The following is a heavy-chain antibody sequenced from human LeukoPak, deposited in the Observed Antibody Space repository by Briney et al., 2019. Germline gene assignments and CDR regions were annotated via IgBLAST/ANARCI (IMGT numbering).Heavy chain of an antibody. V-gene: IGHV1-69*02. D-gene: IGHD2-2*01. CDR2: IIPILGIA. Sequence: ASVKVSCKASGGTFSSYTISWVRQAPGQGLEWMGRIIPILGIANYAQKFQGRVTITADKSTSTAYMELSSLRSEDTAVYYCARGSLRYQLLTDYWGQGTLVTVSS. CDR1: GGTFSSYT. J-gene: IGHJ4*02. CDR3: ARGSLRYQLLTDY.